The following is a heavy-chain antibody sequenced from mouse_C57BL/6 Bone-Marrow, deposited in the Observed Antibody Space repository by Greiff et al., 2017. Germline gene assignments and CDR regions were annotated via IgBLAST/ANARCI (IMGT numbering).Heavy chain of an antibody. D-gene: IGHD1-1*01. J-gene: IGHJ4*01. CDR1: GYTFTSYW. CDR3: ARPYYGSSFYAMDY. Sequence: VQLQQPGAELVKPGASVQLSCKASGYTFTSYWMHWVKQRPGQGLEWIGMIHPNSGSTNYNEKFKSKATLTVDKSSSTAYMQLSSLTSEDSAVYYCARPYYGSSFYAMDYWGQGTSVTVSS. V-gene: IGHV1-64*01. CDR2: IHPNSGST.